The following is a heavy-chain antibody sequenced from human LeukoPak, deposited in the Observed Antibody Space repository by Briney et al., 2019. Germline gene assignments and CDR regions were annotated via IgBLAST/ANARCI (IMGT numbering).Heavy chain of an antibody. CDR3: TREDVDIVASYFDY. V-gene: IGHV3-49*03. D-gene: IGHD5-12*01. CDR2: IRSKAYGGTT. CDR1: GFTYGDYA. J-gene: IGHJ4*02. Sequence: GGSLRLSCTASGFTYGDYAMSWFRQAPGKGLVGVGFIRSKAYGGTTEYAASVKGRFTISRDDSKSIAYLQMNSLKTEDTAVYYCTREDVDIVASYFDYWGQGTLVTVSS.